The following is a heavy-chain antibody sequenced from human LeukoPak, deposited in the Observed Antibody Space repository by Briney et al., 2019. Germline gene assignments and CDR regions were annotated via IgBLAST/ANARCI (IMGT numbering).Heavy chain of an antibody. CDR3: ARVLPSALSFQH. Sequence: SQALSLTCTVSGGSINSGDYYWTWIRQPPGKGLEWIGYIYSSGITYYNPSLKSRLTISVDTSKNQFSLKLSSVTAADTAVYYCARVLPSALSFQHWGQGTLVTVSS. CDR1: GGSINSGDYY. D-gene: IGHD2-15*01. CDR2: IYSSGIT. V-gene: IGHV4-30-4*01. J-gene: IGHJ1*01.